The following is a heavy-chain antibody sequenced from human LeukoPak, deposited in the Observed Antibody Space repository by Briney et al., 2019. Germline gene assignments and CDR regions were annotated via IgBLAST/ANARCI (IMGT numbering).Heavy chain of an antibody. J-gene: IGHJ5*02. V-gene: IGHV1-2*02. Sequence: ASVKVSCKASGYTFTGYYMHWVRQAPGQGLEWMGWINPNSGGTNYPQKFQGRVTMTSDTSVSTAYMEMTGLRSDDTAVYYCARGHDSSGYHPNWFDPWGQGTLVTVSS. CDR1: GYTFTGYY. D-gene: IGHD3-22*01. CDR3: ARGHDSSGYHPNWFDP. CDR2: INPNSGGT.